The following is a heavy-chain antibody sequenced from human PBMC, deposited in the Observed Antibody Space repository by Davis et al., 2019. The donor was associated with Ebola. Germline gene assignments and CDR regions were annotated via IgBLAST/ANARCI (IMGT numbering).Heavy chain of an antibody. CDR1: GYTFTSYG. CDR3: ASSASYYYGMDV. CDR2: ISAYNGNT. D-gene: IGHD6-25*01. Sequence: AASVKVSCKASGYTFTSYGISWVRQAPGQGLEWMGWISAYNGNTNYAQKFQDRVTITRDRSMSTAYMELSSLRSEDTAMYYCASSASYYYGMDVWGQGTTVTVSS. V-gene: IGHV1-18*01. J-gene: IGHJ6*02.